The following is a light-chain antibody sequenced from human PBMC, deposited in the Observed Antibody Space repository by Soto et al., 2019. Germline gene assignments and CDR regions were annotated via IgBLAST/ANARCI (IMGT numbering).Light chain of an antibody. J-gene: IGLJ3*02. Sequence: QSVLTQPASVSASPGQAITISCTGGKNDIGSSDYVSWYQQHPGKAPKLSIYGVSNRPSGTSDRFSGSKSGNTASLTISGLQADDEADYYCSSSTSSNTLVFGGGTKLNVL. CDR3: SSSTSSNTLV. CDR1: KNDIGSSDY. V-gene: IGLV2-14*01. CDR2: GVS.